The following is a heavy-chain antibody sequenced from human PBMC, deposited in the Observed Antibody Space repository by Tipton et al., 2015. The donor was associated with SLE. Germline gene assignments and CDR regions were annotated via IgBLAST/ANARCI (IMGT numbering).Heavy chain of an antibody. D-gene: IGHD7-27*01. V-gene: IGHV4-61*02. J-gene: IGHJ4*02. Sequence: TLSLTCTVSGDSVTSGPNSWTWIRQPAGKGLEWIGRIFSTGSTNYNPSLKSRVTISMDTSKNQFSLDLRSVTAADTALYYCARTLGIRRFQFDSWGQGTLVTVSS. CDR3: ARTLGIRRFQFDS. CDR1: GDSVTSGPNS. CDR2: IFSTGST.